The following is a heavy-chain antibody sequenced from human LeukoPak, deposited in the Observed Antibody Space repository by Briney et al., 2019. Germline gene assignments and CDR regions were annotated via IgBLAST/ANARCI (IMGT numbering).Heavy chain of an antibody. CDR3: ARKSVAVAGPLDY. CDR2: ISSSSSYI. Sequence: GGSLRLSCAASGFIFSTYWMHWVRQAPGRGLEWVSSISSSSSYIYYADSLKGRFTISRDNAKNSLYLQMNSLRAEDTAVYYCARKSVAVAGPLDYWGQGTLVTVSS. V-gene: IGHV3-21*01. D-gene: IGHD6-19*01. J-gene: IGHJ4*02. CDR1: GFIFSTYW.